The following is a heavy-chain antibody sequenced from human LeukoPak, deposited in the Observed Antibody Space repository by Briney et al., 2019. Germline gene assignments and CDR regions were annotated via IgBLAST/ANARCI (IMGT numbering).Heavy chain of an antibody. Sequence: GGSLRLSCAASGLTFSSYAMHWVRQAPGKGLEWVAVITYDGSNKYYADSVKGRFTISRDNSKNTLYLQMNSLRAEGTAVYYCARDQLLWFGEFTKFDYWGQGTLVTVSS. CDR3: ARDQLLWFGEFTKFDY. CDR1: GLTFSSYA. CDR2: ITYDGSNK. D-gene: IGHD3-10*01. V-gene: IGHV3-30-3*01. J-gene: IGHJ4*02.